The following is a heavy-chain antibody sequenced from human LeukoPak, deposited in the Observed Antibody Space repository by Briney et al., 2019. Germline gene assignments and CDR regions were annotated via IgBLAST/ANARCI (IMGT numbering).Heavy chain of an antibody. J-gene: IGHJ4*02. CDR1: GLTFSSYS. Sequence: GGSLRLSCAASGLTFSSYSMNWVRQAPGKGLEWVSSISSSSSYIYYADSVKGRFTISRDNAKNSLYLQMNSLRAEDTAVYYCARGLGYSYGYYYFDYWGQGTLVTVSS. CDR3: ARGLGYSYGYYYFDY. D-gene: IGHD5-18*01. V-gene: IGHV3-21*01. CDR2: ISSSSSYI.